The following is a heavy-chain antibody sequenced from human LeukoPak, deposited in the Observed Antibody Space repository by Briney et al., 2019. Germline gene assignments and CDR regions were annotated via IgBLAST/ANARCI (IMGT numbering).Heavy chain of an antibody. J-gene: IGHJ4*02. V-gene: IGHV4-38-2*02. D-gene: IGHD5-12*01. CDR3: AREFPPYSGYVYFDY. CDR2: IYHSGST. Sequence: PSETLSLTCTVSGCSISSGYYWGWIRQPPGKGLEWIGSIYHSGSTYYNPSLKSRVTISVDTSKNQFSLKLSSVTAADTAVYYCAREFPPYSGYVYFDYWGQGTLVTVSS. CDR1: GCSISSGYY.